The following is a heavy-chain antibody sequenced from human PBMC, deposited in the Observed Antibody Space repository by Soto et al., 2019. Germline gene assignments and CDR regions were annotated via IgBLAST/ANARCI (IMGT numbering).Heavy chain of an antibody. CDR3: ARGQAAAGTGLNWFDP. J-gene: IGHJ5*02. CDR2: INHSGST. D-gene: IGHD6-13*01. V-gene: IGHV4-34*01. CDR1: GGSFSGYY. Sequence: QVQLQQWGAGLLKPSETLSLTCAVYGGSFSGYYWSWIRQPPGKGLEWIGEINHSGSTNYNPSLKSRVTISVDTYKTQFSLKLSSVTAAATAVYYCARGQAAAGTGLNWFDPWGQGTLVTVSS.